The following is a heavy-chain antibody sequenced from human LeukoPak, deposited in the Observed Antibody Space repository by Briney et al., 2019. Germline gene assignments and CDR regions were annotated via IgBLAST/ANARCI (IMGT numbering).Heavy chain of an antibody. CDR3: AKVRDTRDWYKDAFDV. V-gene: IGHV3-23*01. CDR1: GFTFSSYA. CDR2: ISGSGGST. J-gene: IGHJ3*01. Sequence: GGSLRLSCAASGFTFSSYAMSWVRQAPGKGLEWVSAISGSGGSTYYADSVKGRFTISRGNSKNTLYLQMNSLRAEDSAMYYCAKVRDTRDWYKDAFDVWGQGTRVTVSS. D-gene: IGHD6-19*01.